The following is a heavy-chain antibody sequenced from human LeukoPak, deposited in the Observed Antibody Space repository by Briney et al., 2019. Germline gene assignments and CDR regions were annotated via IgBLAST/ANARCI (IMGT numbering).Heavy chain of an antibody. Sequence: GGSLRLSCAASGFTFSSYAMSWVRQAPGKGLEWVSAISGSGGSTYYADSVKGRFTISRDNSKNTLYLQMNSLRAEDTAVYYCAKDSLPYYYDSSGLDYWGQGTLVTVSS. CDR3: AKDSLPYYYDSSGLDY. V-gene: IGHV3-23*01. J-gene: IGHJ4*02. D-gene: IGHD3-22*01. CDR1: GFTFSSYA. CDR2: ISGSGGST.